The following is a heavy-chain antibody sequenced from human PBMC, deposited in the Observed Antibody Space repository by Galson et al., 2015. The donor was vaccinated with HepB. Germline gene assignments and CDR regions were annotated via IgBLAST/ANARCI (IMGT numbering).Heavy chain of an antibody. Sequence: LSLTCGVSGGPFSDYFWTWIRQPPGRGLEWMGEIRQSGTTSYNSSLGGRLTISLDTSKTQFSLRLISVTAADTAVYYCARGQSAAWEPAFRWGRGTLVTVSS. CDR3: ARGQSAAWEPAFR. CDR1: GGPFSDYF. V-gene: IGHV4-34*01. J-gene: IGHJ4*02. CDR2: IRQSGTT. D-gene: IGHD1-14*01.